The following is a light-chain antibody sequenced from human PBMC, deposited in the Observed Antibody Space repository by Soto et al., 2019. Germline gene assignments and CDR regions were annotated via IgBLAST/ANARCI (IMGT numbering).Light chain of an antibody. CDR3: QQRSNWYT. CDR2: DAS. CDR1: QSVSNTY. V-gene: IGKV3D-20*02. J-gene: IGKJ2*01. Sequence: EIVLTQSPGTLSLSPGERATLSCRASQSVSNTYLAWYQQKPGQAPRLLIYDASSRATGIPDRFSGSGSGTDFTLTISRLEPEDFAVYYCQQRSNWYTFGQGTKLEIK.